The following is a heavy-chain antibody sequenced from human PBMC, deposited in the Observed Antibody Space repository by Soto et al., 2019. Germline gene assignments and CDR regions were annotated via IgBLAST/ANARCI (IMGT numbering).Heavy chain of an antibody. D-gene: IGHD5-12*01. CDR1: GYTFTSYG. CDR2: ISAYNGNT. CDR3: AREASSGYDSTFDY. Sequence: RASVKVSCKASGYTFTSYGISWVRQAPGQGLEWMGWISAYNGNTNYAQKLQGRVTMTTDTSTSTAYMELSRLRSDDTAVYYCAREASSGYDSTFDYWGQGTLVTVSS. V-gene: IGHV1-18*01. J-gene: IGHJ4*02.